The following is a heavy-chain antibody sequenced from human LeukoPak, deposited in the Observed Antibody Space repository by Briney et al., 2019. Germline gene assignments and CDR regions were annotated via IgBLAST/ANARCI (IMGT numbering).Heavy chain of an antibody. V-gene: IGHV3-23*01. Sequence: GGSLRLSCAASGLTLSRCAMSWVRQAPGKGLEWVSSISISGDTYYADSVKGRFTLSRDNSMDTLYLQMNSLRVEDTAVYYCAKELRLNDNWGQGTMVTVSS. CDR2: ISISGDT. CDR3: AKELRLNDN. CDR1: GLTLSRCA. D-gene: IGHD2-15*01. J-gene: IGHJ3*02.